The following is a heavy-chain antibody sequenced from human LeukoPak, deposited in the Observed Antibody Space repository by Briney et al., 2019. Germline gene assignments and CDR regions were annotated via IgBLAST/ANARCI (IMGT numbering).Heavy chain of an antibody. CDR3: AKDQVEYNWNDLGVDY. D-gene: IGHD1-20*01. CDR2: ISGSGGSA. V-gene: IGHV3-23*01. CDR1: GFTFSSYA. J-gene: IGHJ4*02. Sequence: GGSLRLSCAASGFTFSSYAMSWVCQAPGKGLEWVSAISGSGGSAYYADSVKGRFTISRDNSKNTLYLQMNSLRAEDTAVYYCAKDQVEYNWNDLGVDYWGQGTLVTVSS.